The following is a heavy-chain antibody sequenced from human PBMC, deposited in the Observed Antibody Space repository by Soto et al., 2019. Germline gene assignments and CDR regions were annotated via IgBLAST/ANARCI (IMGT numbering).Heavy chain of an antibody. CDR1: GYTFTAYD. D-gene: IGHD2-21*01. Sequence: QEQLVQSGAEVKKPGASGKVSCKTSGYTFTAYDINWVRQAPGQGLEWIGWMNANSGETDYEQKFQGRVTMTRSASPSTAYMELSSLRSEDTAVYYCARVAMAARPRGYNWFDPWGQGTLVTVSS. J-gene: IGHJ5*02. CDR3: ARVAMAARPRGYNWFDP. CDR2: MNANSGET. V-gene: IGHV1-8*01.